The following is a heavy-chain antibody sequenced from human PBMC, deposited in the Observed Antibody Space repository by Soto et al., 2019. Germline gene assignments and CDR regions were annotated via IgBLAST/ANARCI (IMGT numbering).Heavy chain of an antibody. Sequence: GSLRLSCAASGFTFSASAMHWVRQASGKGLEWVGRIRSKVNSYATAYAASVKGRFTISRDDSKNTAYLQMDSLKTEDTAVYFCTRETIGLDYYYYYGMDVWGQGATVTVSS. CDR2: IRSKVNSYAT. J-gene: IGHJ6*02. V-gene: IGHV3-73*01. CDR3: TRETIGLDYYYYYGMDV. D-gene: IGHD3-9*01. CDR1: GFTFSASA.